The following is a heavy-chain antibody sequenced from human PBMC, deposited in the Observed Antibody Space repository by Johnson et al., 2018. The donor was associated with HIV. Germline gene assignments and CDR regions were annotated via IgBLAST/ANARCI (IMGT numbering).Heavy chain of an antibody. Sequence: VQLVESGGGVVQPGRSLRLSCAASGFTFSSYAMHWVRQAPGKGLEWVAVISYDGNNKYYTDSVKGRFTISRDNSKNTLYLQMNRLRAEDTAVHYCAKGMGQWLARGAFDIWGQGTMVTVSS. CDR3: AKGMGQWLARGAFDI. CDR2: ISYDGNNK. J-gene: IGHJ3*02. D-gene: IGHD6-19*01. V-gene: IGHV3-30*04. CDR1: GFTFSSYA.